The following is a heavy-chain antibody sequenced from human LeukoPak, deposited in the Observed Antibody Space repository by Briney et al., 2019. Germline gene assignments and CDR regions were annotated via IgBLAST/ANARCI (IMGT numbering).Heavy chain of an antibody. CDR3: ARGGIQVSGIDEFDY. Sequence: GGSLRLSCAASGFTFIDYDMHWVRRVIGKGLEWVSAIGIRGDTHYSGSVKGRFTISRENAESSLYLQMNSLRAEDTAVYYCARGGIQVSGIDEFDYWGQGTLVTVSS. CDR2: IGIRGDT. J-gene: IGHJ4*02. CDR1: GFTFIDYD. V-gene: IGHV3-13*01. D-gene: IGHD6-19*01.